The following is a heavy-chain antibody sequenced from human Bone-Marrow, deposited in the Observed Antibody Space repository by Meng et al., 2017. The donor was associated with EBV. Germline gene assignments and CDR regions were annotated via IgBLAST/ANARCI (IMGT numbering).Heavy chain of an antibody. Sequence: QGQLQASGPGLVTPSGTLSLTCAGSGGSISSSNWWSWVRKPPGKGLEWIGEIYHSGSTNYNPSLKSRVTISVDKSKNQFSLKLSSVTAADTAVYYCASLPDYGGNSGDYWGQGTLVTVSS. J-gene: IGHJ4*02. CDR1: GGSISSSNW. CDR2: IYHSGST. CDR3: ASLPDYGGNSGDY. V-gene: IGHV4-4*02. D-gene: IGHD4-23*01.